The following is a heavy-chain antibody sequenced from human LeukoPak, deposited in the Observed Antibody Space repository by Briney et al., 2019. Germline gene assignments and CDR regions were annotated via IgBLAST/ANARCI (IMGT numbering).Heavy chain of an antibody. V-gene: IGHV3-21*01. CDR1: GFTFSSYS. CDR3: ARGVVVVAADYYGMDV. J-gene: IGHJ6*02. Sequence: PGGSLRLSCAASGFTFSSYSMNWVRQAPGKGLEWVSSISSSSSYIYYADSVKARFTISRDNAKNSLYLQMNSLRAEDTAVYYCARGVVVVAADYYGMDVWGQGTTVTVSS. D-gene: IGHD2-15*01. CDR2: ISSSSSYI.